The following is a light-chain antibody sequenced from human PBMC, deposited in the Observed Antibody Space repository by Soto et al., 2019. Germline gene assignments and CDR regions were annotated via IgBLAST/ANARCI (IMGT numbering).Light chain of an antibody. V-gene: IGKV1-5*03. CDR3: HQYHSYSWT. J-gene: IGKJ1*01. Sequence: DIQMTQSPSTLSASVGDRITITCRASQSITTWLAWYQQKPGKAPKLLIYRASTLEVGVASRFSGSGSGKEFTLTISSLQPDDVATYYCHQYHSYSWTFGQGTKVDIK. CDR2: RAS. CDR1: QSITTW.